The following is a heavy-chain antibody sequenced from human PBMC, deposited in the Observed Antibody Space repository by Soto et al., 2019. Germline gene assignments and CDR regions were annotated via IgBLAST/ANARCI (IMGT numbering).Heavy chain of an antibody. V-gene: IGHV3-48*01. D-gene: IGHD6-6*01. CDR1: GFTFSTYS. Sequence: GGSLRLSCAASGFTFSTYSMNWVRQAPGKGLEWVSYISGSSSTRYYADSVKGRVTVSRDNAKNSLYLQVNSLRAEDTAVYYCARAYSSSSGRNAFDVWGQGTMVTVSS. J-gene: IGHJ3*01. CDR2: ISGSSSTR. CDR3: ARAYSSSSGRNAFDV.